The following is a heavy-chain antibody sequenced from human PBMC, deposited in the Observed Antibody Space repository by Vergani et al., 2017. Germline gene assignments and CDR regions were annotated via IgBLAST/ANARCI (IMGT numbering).Heavy chain of an antibody. Sequence: EVQLVESGGGLVKPGGSLRLSCAASGFTFSSYSMNWVRQAPGKGLEWVSSISSSSSYIYYADSVKGRFTISRDNAKNSLYLQMNSLRAEDTAVYYCAIGGSLKYYYGSGCPRPGSPLDPWGQGTLVTVSS. CDR3: AIGGSLKYYYGSGCPRPGSPLDP. D-gene: IGHD3-10*01. CDR1: GFTFSSYS. J-gene: IGHJ5*02. V-gene: IGHV3-21*01. CDR2: ISSSSSYI.